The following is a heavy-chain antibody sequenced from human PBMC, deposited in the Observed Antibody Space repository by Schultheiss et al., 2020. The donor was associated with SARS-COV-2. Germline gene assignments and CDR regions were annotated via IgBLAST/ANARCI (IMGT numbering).Heavy chain of an antibody. CDR3: ARDSTYWSGQYYYGMDV. Sequence: GGSLRLSCAASGFTFSSYEMNWVRQAPGKGLEWVSYISSSGSTIYYADSVKGRFTISRDNAKNSLYLQMNSLRAEDTAVYYCARDSTYWSGQYYYGMDVWGQGTTVTVSS. CDR1: GFTFSSYE. D-gene: IGHD3-3*01. CDR2: ISSSGSTI. J-gene: IGHJ6*02. V-gene: IGHV3-48*03.